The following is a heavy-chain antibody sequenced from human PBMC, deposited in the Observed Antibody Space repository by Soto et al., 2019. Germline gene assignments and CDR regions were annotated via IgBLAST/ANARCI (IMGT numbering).Heavy chain of an antibody. D-gene: IGHD3-3*02. CDR1: GGTFSSYA. J-gene: IGHJ6*01. CDR2: IMPIFGTP. V-gene: IGHV1-69*12. CDR3: ARDKDRPQLGGNYYYIMDV. Sequence: QVQLVQSGSEVKKPGSSVKVSCKASGGTFSSYAISWVRQVPGQGLEWMGGIMPIFGTPDYAQKFQGRVTTTADESTSIAYMELSSLRSEDTGVYYCARDKDRPQLGGNYYYIMDVWGQGTTVTVSS.